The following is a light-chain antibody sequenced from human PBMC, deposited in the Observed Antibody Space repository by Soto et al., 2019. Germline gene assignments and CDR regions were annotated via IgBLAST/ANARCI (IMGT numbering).Light chain of an antibody. CDR3: NSHTASTTRI. V-gene: IGLV2-18*02. Sequence: QSVLTQPPSVSGSPGQSVTISCTGTSTDFVSYNRVSWYQQPPGTAPKLIIYEASNRPSGVPDRFSGSKSGNTASLTISGLQAADEADYYCNSHTASTTRIFGTGTKVTVL. CDR1: STDFVSYNR. J-gene: IGLJ1*01. CDR2: EAS.